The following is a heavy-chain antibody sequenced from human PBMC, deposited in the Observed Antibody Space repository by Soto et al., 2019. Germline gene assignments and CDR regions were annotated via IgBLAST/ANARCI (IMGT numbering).Heavy chain of an antibody. Sequence: ASVKVSCKASGYTFTGNYIHWVRQAPGQGLEWMGWVNPDNGGTTSAQKFQGRVTMTRDTSVTTAYMELSRLTSDDTAVYYCARDPRPPSGWLGFWEYGMDVWGQGTTVTVSS. J-gene: IGHJ6*02. CDR2: VNPDNGGT. CDR1: GYTFTGNY. CDR3: ARDPRPPSGWLGFWEYGMDV. D-gene: IGHD3-3*01. V-gene: IGHV1-2*02.